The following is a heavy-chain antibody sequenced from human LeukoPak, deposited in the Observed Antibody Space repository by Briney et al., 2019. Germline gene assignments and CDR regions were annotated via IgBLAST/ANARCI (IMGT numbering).Heavy chain of an antibody. CDR2: VYYSGTT. CDR3: ARRGYPPPP. CDR1: GGSISSSSYY. Sequence: SETLSLTCNVSGGSISSSSYYWGWIRQPPVKGPEGIGNVYYSGTTYYSPSLKSRVTLVIDRAKSQYTRELSSVTAADTAVYYCARRGYPPPPWGQGILVPVSS. V-gene: IGHV4-39*01. D-gene: IGHD3-22*01. J-gene: IGHJ5*02.